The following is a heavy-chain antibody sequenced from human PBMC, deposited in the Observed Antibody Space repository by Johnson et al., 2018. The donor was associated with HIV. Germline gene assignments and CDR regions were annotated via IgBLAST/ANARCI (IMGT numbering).Heavy chain of an antibody. D-gene: IGHD6-13*01. V-gene: IGHV3-11*04. J-gene: IGHJ3*02. Sequence: QVQLVESGGDWVQPGGSLRLSCAASGFTFSDHYMDWVRQAPGKGLDWVSYISSSGITIYYADSVKGRFTISRDNAKTSLYLQMNSLRAEDTSVYYCARGQLDNAFDIWGQGTMVTVFS. CDR1: GFTFSDHY. CDR3: ARGQLDNAFDI. CDR2: ISSSGITI.